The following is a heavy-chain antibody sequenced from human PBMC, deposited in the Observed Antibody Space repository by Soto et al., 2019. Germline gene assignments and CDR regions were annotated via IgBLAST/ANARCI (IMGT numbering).Heavy chain of an antibody. CDR3: ARDRITGTASGGYYYYNGMDI. J-gene: IGHJ6*02. CDR1: GFTFSSYA. Sequence: GGSLRLSCAASGFTFSSYAMHWVRQAPGKGLEWVAVISYDGRNKYYADSVKGRFTISRDNPKNTLYRQMNSLRAEDTAVYYCARDRITGTASGGYYYYNGMDIWGQGTTVTVSS. CDR2: ISYDGRNK. V-gene: IGHV3-30-3*01. D-gene: IGHD1-7*01.